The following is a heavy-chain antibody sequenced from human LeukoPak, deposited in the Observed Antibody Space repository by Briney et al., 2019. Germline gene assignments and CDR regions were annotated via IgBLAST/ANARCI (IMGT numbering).Heavy chain of an antibody. CDR2: IYYSGST. Sequence: PSETLSLTCTVSGASVSGSAYYWGWIRQPPGKGLEWIGNIYYSGSTYYNESLESRVTISIDTSKNQFSLKPNSVTAADTAMYYCAKSGGYGLIDYWGQGTLVTVSS. J-gene: IGHJ4*02. CDR3: AKSGGYGLIDY. D-gene: IGHD1-26*01. CDR1: GASVSGSAYY. V-gene: IGHV4-39*01.